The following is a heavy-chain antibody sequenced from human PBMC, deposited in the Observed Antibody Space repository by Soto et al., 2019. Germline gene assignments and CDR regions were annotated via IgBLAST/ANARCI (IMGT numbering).Heavy chain of an antibody. CDR3: ARGVGSSPPRY. J-gene: IGHJ4*02. CDR1: GGSISVYY. CDR2: VYDNGRP. D-gene: IGHD3-9*01. V-gene: IGHV4-59*01. Sequence: SETLSLTCTISGGSISVYYWSWIRQSPRQGLEWIGYVYDNGRPYYSPSLKSRVTISADTSKNQIPLKLTSATAADTAVYYCARGVGSSPPRYWGRGTLVTVSS.